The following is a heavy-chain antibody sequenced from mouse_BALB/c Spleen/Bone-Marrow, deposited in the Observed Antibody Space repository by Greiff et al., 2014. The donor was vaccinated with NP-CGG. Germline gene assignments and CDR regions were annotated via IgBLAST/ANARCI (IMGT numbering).Heavy chain of an antibody. V-gene: IGHV7-1*02. CDR1: GSTFSDFY. D-gene: IGHD2-10*02. J-gene: IGHJ3*01. Sequence: VQLQQSGGGLVQPGDSLRLSCATSGSTFSDFYMEWVRQPPGKRLEWIAASRNKAKHYTTEYSASVKGRFIVSRDTSQSILYLQMNALRAEDTAIYYCARDVGYGNYFVYWGQGTLVTVSA. CDR3: ARDVGYGNYFVY. CDR2: SRNKAKHYTT.